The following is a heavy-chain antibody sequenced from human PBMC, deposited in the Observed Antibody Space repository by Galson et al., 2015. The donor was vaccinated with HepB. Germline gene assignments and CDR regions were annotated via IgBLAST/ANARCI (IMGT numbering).Heavy chain of an antibody. Sequence: SLRLSCAASGLTFSNAWMNWVRQAPGKGLEWVGRIKSKSDGGTTDYAAPVKGRFTISRDDSRNTLYLQMNSLKTEDTAVYYCTTLTGTRRVSGMDVWGQGTTVTVSS. CDR3: TTLTGTRRVSGMDV. D-gene: IGHD1-1*01. CDR1: GLTFSNAW. J-gene: IGHJ6*02. CDR2: IKSKSDGGTT. V-gene: IGHV3-15*07.